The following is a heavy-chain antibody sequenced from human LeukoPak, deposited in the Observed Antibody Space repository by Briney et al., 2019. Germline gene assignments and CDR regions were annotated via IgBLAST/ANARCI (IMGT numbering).Heavy chain of an antibody. CDR2: ISSSDNTI. V-gene: IGHV3-11*01. Sequence: GGSLRLSCAASGFTFSDYYMSWIRQAPGKGLEWVSYISSSDNTIYYADSVKGRFTISRDNAKNSLYLQMNSLRAEDTAVYYCARDRDSSGYSSDALDIWGQGTMVTVSS. CDR1: GFTFSDYY. J-gene: IGHJ3*02. CDR3: ARDRDSSGYSSDALDI. D-gene: IGHD3-22*01.